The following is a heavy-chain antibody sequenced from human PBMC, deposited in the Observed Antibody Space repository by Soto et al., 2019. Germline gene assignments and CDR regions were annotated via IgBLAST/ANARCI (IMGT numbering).Heavy chain of an antibody. J-gene: IGHJ5*02. V-gene: IGHV4-59*11. CDR1: GGTISSHG. Sequence: SETLPHPYTVLGGTISSHGWSCIRKQSGKALEWIGHIYHSGSTNYNPSLKSRVIISVDRSKNQFSLKVRSVTAADTAVYYCARETYGDYVGYFDPWCQGILVTVSS. D-gene: IGHD4-17*01. CDR2: IYHSGST. CDR3: ARETYGDYVGYFDP.